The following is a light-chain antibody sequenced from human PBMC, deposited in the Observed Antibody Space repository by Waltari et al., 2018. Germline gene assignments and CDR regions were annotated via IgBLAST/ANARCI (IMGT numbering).Light chain of an antibody. CDR1: GSNNESNH. CDR2: RDN. CDR3: AAWDNSLSGVL. Sequence: QSVLTQSPSASGTPWQRVTISCSGSGSNNESNHVFWYQQTPGTAPKLLIFRDNRRPAGVPDRFSASKSGTSASLAISGLRSEDEADYYCAAWDNSLSGVLFGGGTKLTVL. V-gene: IGLV1-47*01. J-gene: IGLJ2*01.